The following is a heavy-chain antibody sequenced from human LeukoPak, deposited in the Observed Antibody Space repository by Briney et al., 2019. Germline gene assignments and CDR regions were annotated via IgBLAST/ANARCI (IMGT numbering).Heavy chain of an antibody. D-gene: IGHD6-13*01. CDR1: GFTFSSYA. Sequence: GGSLRLSCAASGFTFSSYAFHWVRQAPGKGLEWVAVISYDGGNKYYADSVKGRFTISRVNSKNTLYLQMNSLRAEDTAVYYFARARGRSSTWYVDFHHWGQGALVTVSS. V-gene: IGHV3-30-3*01. CDR3: ARARGRSSTWYVDFHH. CDR2: ISYDGGNK. J-gene: IGHJ1*01.